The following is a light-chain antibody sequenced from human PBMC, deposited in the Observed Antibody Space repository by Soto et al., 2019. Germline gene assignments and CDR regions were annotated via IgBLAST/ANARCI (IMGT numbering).Light chain of an antibody. CDR1: QDISSY. J-gene: IGKJ4*01. CDR3: QQYYRYPLT. Sequence: AIWMTQSPSSFSASTGDRVTITCRASQDISSYLAWYQQKPGKAPNLLIYGASTLQSGVPSRFIGSGSGTDFTLTISSLQSEDFATYYCQQYYRYPLTFGGGTKVEIK. V-gene: IGKV1-8*01. CDR2: GAS.